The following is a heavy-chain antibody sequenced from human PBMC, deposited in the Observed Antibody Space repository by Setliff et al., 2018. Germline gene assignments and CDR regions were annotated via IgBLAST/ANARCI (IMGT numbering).Heavy chain of an antibody. Sequence: ASVKVSCKASGYTFTTYGISWVRQAPGQGLEWMGWISAYIGNTNYAQKLQGRVTMTTDTSTSTAYMELRSLRSDDTAVYYCARDPGWFGELLGYFDYWGQGTLVTVSS. CDR1: GYTFTTYG. CDR2: ISAYIGNT. V-gene: IGHV1-18*01. J-gene: IGHJ4*02. D-gene: IGHD3-10*01. CDR3: ARDPGWFGELLGYFDY.